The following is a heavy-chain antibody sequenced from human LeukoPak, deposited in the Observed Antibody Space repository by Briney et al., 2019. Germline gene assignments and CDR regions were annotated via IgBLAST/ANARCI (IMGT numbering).Heavy chain of an antibody. CDR3: ARKSRIYCSSTSCYRGDWFDR. J-gene: IGHJ5*02. CDR1: GYTFTSYD. CDR2: MNPNSGNT. V-gene: IGHV1-8*01. Sequence: ASVKVSCKASGYTFTSYDINWVRQATGQGLEWMGWMNPNSGNTGYAQKFQGRVTMTRNTSISTAYMELSSLRSEDTAVYYCARKSRIYCSSTSCYRGDWFDRWGQGTLVTVSS. D-gene: IGHD2-2*02.